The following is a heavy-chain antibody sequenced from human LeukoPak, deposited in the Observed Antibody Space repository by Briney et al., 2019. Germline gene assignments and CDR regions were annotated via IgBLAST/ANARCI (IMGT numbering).Heavy chain of an antibody. J-gene: IGHJ3*01. Sequence: SVKVSCKASGGTFSSYAISWVRQAPGQGLEWMGGIIPIFGTANYAQKFQGRVTITADKSTSTAYMEMSSLTSEDTAVYYCAREGEYYSESGNLVDASDVWGQGTMVTVTA. D-gene: IGHD3-10*01. CDR2: IIPIFGTA. CDR3: AREGEYYSESGNLVDASDV. CDR1: GGTFSSYA. V-gene: IGHV1-69*06.